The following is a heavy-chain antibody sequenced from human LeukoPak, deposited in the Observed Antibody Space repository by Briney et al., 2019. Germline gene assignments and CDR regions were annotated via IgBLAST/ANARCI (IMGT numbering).Heavy chain of an antibody. J-gene: IGHJ6*03. CDR3: ARAYYYEGYYMDV. Sequence: PSETLSLTCTVSGGSISSSSYYWGWIRQPPGKGLEWIGSIYYSGSTYYNPSLKSRVTISVDTSKNQFSLKLSSVTAADTAVYYCARAYYYEGYYMDVWGKGTTVTISS. CDR1: GGSISSSSYY. V-gene: IGHV4-39*07. CDR2: IYYSGST. D-gene: IGHD3-22*01.